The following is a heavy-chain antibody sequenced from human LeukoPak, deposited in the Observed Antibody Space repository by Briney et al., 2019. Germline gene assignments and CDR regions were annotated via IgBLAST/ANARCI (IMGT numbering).Heavy chain of an antibody. CDR1: GYRFTTYW. CDR2: IYPDDSDT. CDR3: ARGAADCANGICYSYNWFDP. D-gene: IGHD2-8*01. Sequence: GESLKISCKGSGYRFTTYWIAWVRQMPGKGLEWMGIIYPDDSDTRYSPSFQGQVTISVDKSISTAYLQWSSLRASDTAMYYCARGAADCANGICYSYNWFDPWGQGTLVTVSS. J-gene: IGHJ5*02. V-gene: IGHV5-51*01.